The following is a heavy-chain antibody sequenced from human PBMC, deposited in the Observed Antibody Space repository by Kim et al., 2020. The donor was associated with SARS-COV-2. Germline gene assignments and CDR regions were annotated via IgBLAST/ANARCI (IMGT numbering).Heavy chain of an antibody. Sequence: GGSLRLSCAASGFTFSSYGMHWVRQAPGKGLEWVAVISYDGSNKYYADSVKGRFTISRDNSKNTLYLQMNSLRAEDTAVYYCAKVRRPSSIYYYGMDVWGQGTTVTVSS. CDR1: GFTFSSYG. CDR2: ISYDGSNK. CDR3: AKVRRPSSIYYYGMDV. V-gene: IGHV3-30*18. J-gene: IGHJ6*02. D-gene: IGHD2-2*01.